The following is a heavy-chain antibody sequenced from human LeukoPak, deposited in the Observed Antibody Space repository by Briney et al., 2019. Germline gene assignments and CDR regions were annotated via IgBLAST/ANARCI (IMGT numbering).Heavy chain of an antibody. V-gene: IGHV5-10-1*01. CDR2: IDPSDSYT. CDR1: GYSFTSYW. J-gene: IGHJ5*02. CDR3: ARSMDYGDSGDWFDA. D-gene: IGHD4-17*01. Sequence: GESLKISCKGSGYSFTSYWISWVRQMPGKGLEWMGRIDPSDSYTNYSPSFQGHVTISADKSISTAYLQWSSLKASDTAMYYCARSMDYGDSGDWFDAWGQGSLVTVYS.